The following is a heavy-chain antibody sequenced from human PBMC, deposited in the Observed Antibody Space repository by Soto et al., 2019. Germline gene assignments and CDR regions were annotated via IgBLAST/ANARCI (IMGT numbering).Heavy chain of an antibody. V-gene: IGHV1-3*01. D-gene: IGHD2-21*02. CDR3: ARSIVVVTAADY. CDR2: INAGNGNT. CDR1: GYTFTSYA. J-gene: IGHJ4*02. Sequence: ASVKVSCKASGYTFTSYAMHWVRQAPGQRLEWMGWINAGNGNTKYSQKFQGRVTITRDTSASTAYMELSSLRSEDMAVYYCARSIVVVTAADYWGQGTLVTVS.